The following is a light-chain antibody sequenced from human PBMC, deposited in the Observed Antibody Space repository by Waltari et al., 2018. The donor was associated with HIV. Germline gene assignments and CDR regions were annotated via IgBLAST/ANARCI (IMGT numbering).Light chain of an antibody. CDR1: QSILYRSNNRNF. Sequence: DIVMTQSPDSLAVSLGERATINCKSSQSILYRSNNRNFLAWYQQKPGQPPKLLIHWATIRESGVPDRFSGSESGTDFTLTISSLQAEDVAVYYCQQFFSPPWTFGQGTKVEVK. CDR3: QQFFSPPWT. J-gene: IGKJ1*01. V-gene: IGKV4-1*01. CDR2: WAT.